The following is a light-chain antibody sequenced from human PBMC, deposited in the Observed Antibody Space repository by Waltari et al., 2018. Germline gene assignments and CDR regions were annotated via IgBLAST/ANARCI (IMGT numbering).Light chain of an antibody. CDR3: QQGSSFPPT. Sequence: DILMTQSPSSVSASVGDRVTITCRASQDISNGLAWYQQKPGKGPNLLIFGAFTLQSGVPSRFSGSGSGTDFTLTISGLQPEDSATYFCQQGSSFPPTFGQGTKVEIK. CDR1: QDISNG. J-gene: IGKJ1*01. CDR2: GAF. V-gene: IGKV1-12*01.